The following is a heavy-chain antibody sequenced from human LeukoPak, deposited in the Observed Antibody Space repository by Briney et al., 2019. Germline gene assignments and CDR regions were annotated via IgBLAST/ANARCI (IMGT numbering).Heavy chain of an antibody. CDR3: ARSVNYYDSSGYAFDY. D-gene: IGHD3-22*01. J-gene: IGHJ4*02. Sequence: ASVTVSCKASGGTFSSYAISWVRQAPGQGLEWMGRIIPIFGTANYAQKFQGRVTITTDESTSTAYMELSSLRSEDTAVYYCARSVNYYDSSGYAFDYGGQGTLVTVSS. CDR1: GGTFSSYA. V-gene: IGHV1-69*05. CDR2: IIPIFGTA.